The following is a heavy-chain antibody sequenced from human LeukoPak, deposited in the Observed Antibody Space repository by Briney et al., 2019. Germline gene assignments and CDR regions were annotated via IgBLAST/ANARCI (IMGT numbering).Heavy chain of an antibody. CDR3: ARARSQMLTPHFDY. V-gene: IGHV3-30*03. CDR2: ISYDGSNK. D-gene: IGHD1-14*01. Sequence: GGSLRLSCAASGFTFSSYGMYWVRQAPGKGLEWVAVISYDGSNKYYADSVKGRFTISRDNSKNTLYLQMNSLRAEDTAVYYCARARSQMLTPHFDYWGQGTLVTVSS. J-gene: IGHJ4*02. CDR1: GFTFSSYG.